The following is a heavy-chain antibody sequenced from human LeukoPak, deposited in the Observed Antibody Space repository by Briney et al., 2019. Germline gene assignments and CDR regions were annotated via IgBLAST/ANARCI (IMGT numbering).Heavy chain of an antibody. CDR2: INPNSGGT. CDR3: ARVSGSYPETDY. J-gene: IGHJ4*02. CDR1: GYTFTGYY. V-gene: IGHV1-2*02. Sequence: ASVKVSCKASGYTFTGYYMHWVRQAPGQGLEWMGWINPNSGGTNYAQKFQGRVTMTRDTSISTAYMELSRPRSDDTAVYYCARVSGSYPETDYWGQGTLVTVSS. D-gene: IGHD1-26*01.